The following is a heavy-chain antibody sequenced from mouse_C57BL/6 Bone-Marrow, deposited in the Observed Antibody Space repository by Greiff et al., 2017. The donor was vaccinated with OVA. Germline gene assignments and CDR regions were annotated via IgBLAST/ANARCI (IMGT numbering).Heavy chain of an antibody. CDR3: ARLGTVVAPYYAMDY. V-gene: IGHV1-80*01. CDR1: GYAFSSYW. CDR2: IYPGDGDT. D-gene: IGHD1-1*01. Sequence: QVQLQQSGAELVKPGASVKISCKASGYAFSSYWMNWVKQRPGKGLEWIGQIYPGDGDTNYNGKFKGKATLTADKSSSTAYMQLSSLTSEDSAVYVCARLGTVVAPYYAMDYWGQGTSVTVSS. J-gene: IGHJ4*01.